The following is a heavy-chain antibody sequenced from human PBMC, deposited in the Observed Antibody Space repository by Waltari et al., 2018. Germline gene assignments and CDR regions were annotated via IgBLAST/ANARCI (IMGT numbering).Heavy chain of an antibody. D-gene: IGHD2-2*01. Sequence: QVQLQESGPGLVKPSETLSLTCTVSGGSIGSNYWSWMRQPPGKGLEWIGYIYTSGAHNYNPSRKSRVTISIDTSKNQFSLKLTSVTAADTAVYYCARVGSSHWVSRFNLWGRGTLVSVSS. J-gene: IGHJ4*02. CDR2: IYTSGAH. CDR1: GGSIGSNY. V-gene: IGHV4-4*09. CDR3: ARVGSSHWVSRFNL.